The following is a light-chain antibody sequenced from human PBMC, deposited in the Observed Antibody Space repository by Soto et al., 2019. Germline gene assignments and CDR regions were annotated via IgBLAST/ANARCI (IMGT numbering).Light chain of an antibody. CDR2: EVF. J-gene: IGLJ2*01. CDR3: CSYAGSSTFVL. V-gene: IGLV2-23*02. Sequence: QSVLTQPASVSGSPGQSITITCTGTNSDVGSYNLVSWYQQHPGQAPKFIIFEVFKRPSGVSSRFSGSKSGNTASLTISGLQTEDEADYYCCSYAGSSTFVLFGGGTKLTVL. CDR1: NSDVGSYNL.